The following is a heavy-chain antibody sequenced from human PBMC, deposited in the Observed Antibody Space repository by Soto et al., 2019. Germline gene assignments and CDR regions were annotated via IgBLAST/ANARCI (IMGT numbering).Heavy chain of an antibody. CDR1: GFTFSSYW. D-gene: IGHD3-3*01. Sequence: GGSLRLSCAASGFTFSSYWMTWVRQAPGKGLEWVANIKQDGSGKYYVDSVKGRLTISRDNAKNSLYLQMNSLRAEDTAVYYCARVSVTIFGVVSHYYYYMDVWGKGTTVTVSS. CDR2: IKQDGSGK. CDR3: ARVSVTIFGVVSHYYYYMDV. J-gene: IGHJ6*03. V-gene: IGHV3-7*01.